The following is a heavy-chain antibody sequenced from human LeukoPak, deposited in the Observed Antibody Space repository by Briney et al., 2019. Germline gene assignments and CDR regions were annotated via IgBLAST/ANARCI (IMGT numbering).Heavy chain of an antibody. Sequence: ASVEVSCKASGYTFTGYYMHWVRQAPGQGLEWMGWINPNSGGTNYAQKFQGRVTMTRDTSISTAYMELSRLRSDDTAVYYCARDWELLYYFDYWGQGTLVTVSS. V-gene: IGHV1-2*02. CDR2: INPNSGGT. D-gene: IGHD1-26*01. CDR1: GYTFTGYY. J-gene: IGHJ4*02. CDR3: ARDWELLYYFDY.